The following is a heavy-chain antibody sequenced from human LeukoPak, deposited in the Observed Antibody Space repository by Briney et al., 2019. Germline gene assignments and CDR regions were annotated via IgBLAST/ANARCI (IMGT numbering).Heavy chain of an antibody. D-gene: IGHD7-27*01. CDR3: AKGYGESHFDS. Sequence: PGGSLRLSCAASGFTFRSYGMHLVRQDPGKGLEWVAFIRFDGSNQYYADSVKGRFTISRDNSNNTLYLQMSSLRAEDTAVYFCAKGYGESHFDSWGQGTLVTVSS. J-gene: IGHJ4*02. CDR1: GFTFRSYG. V-gene: IGHV3-30*02. CDR2: IRFDGSNQ.